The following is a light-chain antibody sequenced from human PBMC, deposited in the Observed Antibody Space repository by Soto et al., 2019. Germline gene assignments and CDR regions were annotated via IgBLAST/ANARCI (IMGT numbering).Light chain of an antibody. J-gene: IGKJ1*01. CDR3: QHYNSYSEA. Sequence: DIQMTQSPSTLSASVGDRVTITCRASQSIDRWLAWYQQKPGKAPKVLIWDATTLHRGVPSRFSGSGSGTEFTLTISSLQPDDFATYYCQHYNSYSEAFGQGTKVDI. CDR1: QSIDRW. CDR2: DAT. V-gene: IGKV1-5*01.